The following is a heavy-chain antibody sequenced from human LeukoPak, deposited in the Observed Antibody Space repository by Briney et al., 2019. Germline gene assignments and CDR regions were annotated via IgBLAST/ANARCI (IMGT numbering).Heavy chain of an antibody. V-gene: IGHV1-3*01. Sequence: ASVKVSCKASGYTFTSYAMHWVRQAPGQRLEWMGWINAGNGNTKYSQKFQGRVTMTTDTSTSTAYMELRSLRSDDTAVYYCARVEGDSSSWYDALGYYYGMDVWGQGTTVTVSS. CDR2: INAGNGNT. J-gene: IGHJ6*02. CDR1: GYTFTSYA. CDR3: ARVEGDSSSWYDALGYYYGMDV. D-gene: IGHD6-13*01.